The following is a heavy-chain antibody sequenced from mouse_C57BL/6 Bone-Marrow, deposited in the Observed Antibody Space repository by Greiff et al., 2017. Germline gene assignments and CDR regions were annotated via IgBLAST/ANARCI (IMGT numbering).Heavy chain of an antibody. J-gene: IGHJ3*01. CDR1: GFSLTSYG. CDR2: IWSDGST. D-gene: IGHD2-3*01. Sequence: VKLVESGPGLVAPSQSLSITCTVSGFSLTSYGVHWVRQPPGKGLEWLVVIWSDGSTTYNSALKSSLSISKDNSKSQVFLKMNSLQPDDTAMYYCAILYYDGYWAWFAYWGQGTLVTVSA. V-gene: IGHV2-6*03. CDR3: AILYYDGYWAWFAY.